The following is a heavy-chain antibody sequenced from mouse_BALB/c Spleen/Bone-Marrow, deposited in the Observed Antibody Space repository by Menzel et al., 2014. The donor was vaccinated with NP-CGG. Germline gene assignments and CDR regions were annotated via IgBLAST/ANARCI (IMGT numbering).Heavy chain of an antibody. CDR3: ARDGDYRYAWFAF. CDR2: ISDGGNYT. D-gene: IGHD2-14*01. V-gene: IGHV5-4*02. J-gene: IGHJ3*01. CDR1: GFTFSDYC. Sequence: EVQGVESGGALVKPEGSLKLSCAASGFTFSDYCMYWVRQTPEKRAEWVATISDGGNYTCYPDSVKGRFTISRDNAKNNLHLQMNSLKSEDTAKYFCARDGDYRYAWFAFWGQGTLVTVSA.